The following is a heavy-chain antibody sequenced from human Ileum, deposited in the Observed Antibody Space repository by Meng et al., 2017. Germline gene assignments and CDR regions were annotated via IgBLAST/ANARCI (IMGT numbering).Heavy chain of an antibody. CDR2: ISTSGNTA. J-gene: IGHJ5*02. CDR3: ARGGRGTSPVRWFDP. V-gene: IGHV3-48*03. CDR1: GFTFSSYE. D-gene: IGHD3-16*01. Sequence: GGSLRLSCAVSGFTFSSYEMNWVRQAPGRGLEWISYISTSGNTANYADSVKGRFTISRDNAKNSVYLQMNSLRAEDTAVYYCARGGRGTSPVRWFDPWGQGTLVTVSS.